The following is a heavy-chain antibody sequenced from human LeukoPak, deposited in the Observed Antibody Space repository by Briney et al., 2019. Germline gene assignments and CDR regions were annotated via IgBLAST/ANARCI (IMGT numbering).Heavy chain of an antibody. Sequence: GGSLRLSCAASGFTVSSNYMNWVRQAPGKGLEWVSVIYSGGSTYYADSVKGRFTISRDNSKNTLYLQMNNLRAEDTAVYYCAKGGVAADYVRRNSYYVDCWGQGTLVTVSS. CDR3: AKGGVAADYVRRNSYYVDC. J-gene: IGHJ4*02. CDR2: IYSGGST. V-gene: IGHV3-53*01. D-gene: IGHD6-13*01. CDR1: GFTVSSNY.